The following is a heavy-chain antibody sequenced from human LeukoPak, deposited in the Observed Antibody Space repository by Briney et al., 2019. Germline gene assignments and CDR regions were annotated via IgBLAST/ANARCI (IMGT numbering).Heavy chain of an antibody. D-gene: IGHD6-13*01. J-gene: IGHJ4*02. V-gene: IGHV4-39*07. CDR3: ASNIAAAADY. CDR2: ICYSGST. CDR1: GGSISSSSYY. Sequence: SETLSLTCTVSGGSISSSSYYWGWIRQPPGKGLEWIGSICYSGSTYYNPSLKSRVTISVDTSKNQFSLKLSSVTAADTAVYYCASNIAAAADYWGQGTLVTVSS.